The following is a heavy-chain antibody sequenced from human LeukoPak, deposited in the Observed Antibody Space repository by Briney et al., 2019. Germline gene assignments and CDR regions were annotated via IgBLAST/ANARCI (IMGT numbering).Heavy chain of an antibody. CDR2: IYHSGST. J-gene: IGHJ6*03. D-gene: IGHD5-18*01. V-gene: IGHV4-30-2*01. CDR1: GGSISSGGYY. Sequence: SETLSLTCTVSGGSISSGGYYWCWIRQPPGKGLEWIGYIYHSGSTYYNPSLKSRATITVDRSKNQFSLKLSSVTAADTAVYYCARVYGYSYYYYYMDVWGKGTTVTVSS. CDR3: ARVYGYSYYYYYMDV.